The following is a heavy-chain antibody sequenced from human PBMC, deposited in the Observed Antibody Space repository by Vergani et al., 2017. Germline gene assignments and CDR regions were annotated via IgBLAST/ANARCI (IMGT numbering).Heavy chain of an antibody. Sequence: EVQLVESGGGVVQPGGSLRLSFAASGFPFDDYAMHWVRQAPGKGLEWVSLISGDGGSTYYADSVKGRFTISRDNSKNSLYLQMNSLRTEDTALYYCAKDLAGYFDWLLNAFDIWGQGTMVTVSS. J-gene: IGHJ3*02. CDR1: GFPFDDYA. CDR3: AKDLAGYFDWLLNAFDI. CDR2: ISGDGGST. D-gene: IGHD3-9*01. V-gene: IGHV3-43*02.